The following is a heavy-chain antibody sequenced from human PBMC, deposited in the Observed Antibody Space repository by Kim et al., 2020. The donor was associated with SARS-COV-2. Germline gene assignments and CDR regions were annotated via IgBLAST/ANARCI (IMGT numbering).Heavy chain of an antibody. D-gene: IGHD6-13*01. CDR2: INHSGST. CDR1: GGSFSGYY. V-gene: IGHV4-34*01. Sequence: SETLSLTGAVYGGSFSGYYWSWIRQPPGKGLEWIGEINHSGSTNYNPSLKSRVTISVDTSKNQFSLKLSSVTAADTAVYYCARVRSSRFIIFYYYGMDVWGQGTTVTVSS. CDR3: ARVRSSRFIIFYYYGMDV. J-gene: IGHJ6*02.